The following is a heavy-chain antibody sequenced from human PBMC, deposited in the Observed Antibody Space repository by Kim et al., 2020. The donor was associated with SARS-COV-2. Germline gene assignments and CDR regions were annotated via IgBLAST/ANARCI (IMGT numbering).Heavy chain of an antibody. CDR1: GYSFTNYW. Sequence: GDSLKISCKGSGYSFTNYWIGWVRQMPGKGLEWMGIIYPGDSDIRYSPSFQGQVTISADKSISTAYVQWSSLKASDTAMYYCARQTPPTTGEFDYWGQGTLVTVSS. CDR3: ARQTPPTTGEFDY. J-gene: IGHJ4*02. V-gene: IGHV5-51*01. CDR2: IYPGDSDI. D-gene: IGHD4-4*01.